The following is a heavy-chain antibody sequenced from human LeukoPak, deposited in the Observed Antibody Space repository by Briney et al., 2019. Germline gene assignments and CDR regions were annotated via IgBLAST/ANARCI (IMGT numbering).Heavy chain of an antibody. D-gene: IGHD6-13*01. J-gene: IGHJ4*02. CDR3: TRLGIAAAGHY. Sequence: GGSLRLSCAASGFTFSGSAMHWVRQASGKGLEWVGRIRSKANSYATAYAASVKGRFTISRDDSKNTAYLQMNSLKTEDTAVYYCTRLGIAAAGHYWGQGTLVTVSS. CDR2: IRSKANSYAT. V-gene: IGHV3-73*01. CDR1: GFTFSGSA.